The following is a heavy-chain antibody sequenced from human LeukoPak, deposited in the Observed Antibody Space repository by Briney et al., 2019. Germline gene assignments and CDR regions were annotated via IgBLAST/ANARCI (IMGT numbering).Heavy chain of an antibody. CDR1: GFIFSSYA. CDR2: IRSNGACT. CDR3: ARVGGYCSGGSCSELDY. Sequence: GGSLRLSCAASGFIFSSYAMFWVRQAPGKGLEYVSGIRSNGACTDYANSVKGKFTISRDNLKSTLYLQVGSLTAEDMAVYYCARVGGYCSGGSCSELDYWGQGTLVTVSS. J-gene: IGHJ4*02. V-gene: IGHV3-64*01. D-gene: IGHD2-15*01.